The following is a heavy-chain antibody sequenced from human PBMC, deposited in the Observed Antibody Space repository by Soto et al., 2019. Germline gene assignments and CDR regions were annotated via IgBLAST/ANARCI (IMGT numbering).Heavy chain of an antibody. J-gene: IGHJ4*02. CDR1: GFTFGNYA. Sequence: PGRSQRVSCAASGFTFGNYARHRVRKAPGKGLEWVAVIASDGKDKRYADSVKGRFTISRDNSKNTVYLQMNSLRGEDTAVYYCAKDGAIAAADYFFDYWGQGSLVTVSS. D-gene: IGHD6-13*01. CDR3: AKDGAIAAADYFFDY. CDR2: IASDGKDK. V-gene: IGHV3-30*18.